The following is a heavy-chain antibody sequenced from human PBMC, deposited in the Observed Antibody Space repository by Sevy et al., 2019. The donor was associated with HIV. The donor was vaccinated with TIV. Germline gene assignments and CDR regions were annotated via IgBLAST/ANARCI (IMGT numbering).Heavy chain of an antibody. CDR1: GFTFSNYG. CDR3: AGESPSDWYLDS. V-gene: IGHV3-33*01. D-gene: IGHD6-19*01. CDR2: IFFDGNIK. Sequence: GGSLRLSCAASGFTFSNYGMHWVRQAPGKGLEWVAAIFFDGNIKHYEDSVKGRFTIFRDNSKNTRYLQMNSLRAEDTAVYYCAGESPSDWYLDSWGQGTLVTVSS. J-gene: IGHJ4*02.